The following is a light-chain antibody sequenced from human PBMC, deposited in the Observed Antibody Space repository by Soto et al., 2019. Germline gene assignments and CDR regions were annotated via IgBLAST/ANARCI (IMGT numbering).Light chain of an antibody. CDR3: QSYDSSLSVV. J-gene: IGLJ2*01. V-gene: IGLV1-40*01. CDR2: GNS. Sequence: QSVLTQPPSVSGAPGQRVTISCTGSSSNIGAGYDVHWYQQLPGTAPKLLMDGNSNRPSGVPDRFSGSKSGTSASLAITKLRAEDEADYYCQSYDSSLSVVFGGGTKVTVL. CDR1: SSNIGAGYD.